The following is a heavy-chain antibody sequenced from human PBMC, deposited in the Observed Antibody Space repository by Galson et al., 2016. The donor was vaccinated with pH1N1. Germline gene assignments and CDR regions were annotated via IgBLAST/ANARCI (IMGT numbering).Heavy chain of an antibody. D-gene: IGHD3-16*01. J-gene: IGHJ4*02. CDR2: ISWNSATA. CDR1: GFTFGDYD. Sequence: SLRLSCAAPGFTFGDYDMHWVRLAPGKGLEWVSRISWNSATAAYADSVKGRFTISRDNTKNSLFLEMNSLTAEDTAFYYCVKDVSATYYFDFWGQGALVTVSS. CDR3: VKDVSATYYFDF. V-gene: IGHV3-9*01.